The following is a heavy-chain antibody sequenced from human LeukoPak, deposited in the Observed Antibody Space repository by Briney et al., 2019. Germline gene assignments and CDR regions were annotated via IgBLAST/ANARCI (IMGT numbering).Heavy chain of an antibody. Sequence: PSETLSLTCTVSGGSISSYCWSWIRQPPGKGLEWIGYIYYSWSTNHNPSLKSRVTISVDTSKNQFSLKLSSVTAADTAVYYCARSKQQLVLGNWGQGTLVTVSS. CDR3: ARSKQQLVLGN. V-gene: IGHV4-59*01. D-gene: IGHD6-13*01. J-gene: IGHJ4*02. CDR2: IYYSWST. CDR1: GGSISSYC.